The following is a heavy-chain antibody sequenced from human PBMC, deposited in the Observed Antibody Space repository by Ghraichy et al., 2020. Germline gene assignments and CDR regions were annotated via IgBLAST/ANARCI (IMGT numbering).Heavy chain of an antibody. D-gene: IGHD2-2*01. CDR3: ATVVPAANIPFPDAFDI. J-gene: IGHJ3*02. Sequence: SETLSLTCTVSGGSISSSSYYWGWIRQPPGKGLEWIGSIYYSGSTYYNPSLKSRVTISVDTSKNQFSLKLSSVTAADTAVYYCATVVPAANIPFPDAFDIWGQGTMVTVSS. CDR2: IYYSGST. V-gene: IGHV4-39*01. CDR1: GGSISSSSYY.